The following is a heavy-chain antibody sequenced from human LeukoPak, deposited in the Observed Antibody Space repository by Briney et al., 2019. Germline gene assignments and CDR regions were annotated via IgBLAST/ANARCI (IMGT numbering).Heavy chain of an antibody. CDR2: IYYSGSA. CDR3: ASVSDSTGYCDY. J-gene: IGHJ4*02. CDR1: GASISGSGYY. V-gene: IGHV4-31*03. Sequence: SETLSLTCIVSGASISGSGYYWSWIRRHPGKGLEWIGYIYYSGSAYYNPSLKSRVTISVDTSKNQFSLKVTSVTAADTAVYYCASVSDSTGYCDYWGQGTRVTVSS. D-gene: IGHD3-22*01.